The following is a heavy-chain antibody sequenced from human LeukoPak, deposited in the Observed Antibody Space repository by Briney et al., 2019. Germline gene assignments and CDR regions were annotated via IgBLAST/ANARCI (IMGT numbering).Heavy chain of an antibody. Sequence: GGSLRLSCAASGFTFSSYEMNWVRQAPGKGLEWVSYISSSGSTIYYAGSVKGRFTISRDNAENSLYLQMNSLRAEDTAVYYCARETVAGVRYYFDYWGQGTLVTVSS. CDR1: GFTFSSYE. CDR2: ISSSGSTI. V-gene: IGHV3-48*03. D-gene: IGHD6-19*01. CDR3: ARETVAGVRYYFDY. J-gene: IGHJ4*02.